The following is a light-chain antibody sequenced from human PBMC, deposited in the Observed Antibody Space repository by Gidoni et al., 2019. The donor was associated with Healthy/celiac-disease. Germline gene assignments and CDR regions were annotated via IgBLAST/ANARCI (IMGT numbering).Light chain of an antibody. CDR3: QQSYSTPPT. V-gene: IGKV1-39*01. J-gene: IGKJ4*01. CDR2: AAS. CDR1: QSSSSY. Sequence: DIQMTQSPSSLSASVGDRVTITCRASQSSSSYLNWYQQKPGKAPKLLIYAASSLQSGVPSRFSGSGSGPDFTLTISSLQPEDFATYYCQQSYSTPPTFGGGTKVEIK.